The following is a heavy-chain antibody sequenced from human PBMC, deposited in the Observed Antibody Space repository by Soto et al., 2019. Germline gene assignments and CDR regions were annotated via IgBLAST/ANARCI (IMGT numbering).Heavy chain of an antibody. Sequence: PSETLSLTCTVSGGSISSYYWTWIRQPPGQGLEWIGYVYSSGSTNYNPSLKSRVTISLDASKNQFSLKLSSVTAADTAVYYCARETRYCTRTTCYSNWLDPWGQGTLVTVSS. CDR2: VYSSGST. J-gene: IGHJ5*02. CDR3: ARETRYCTRTTCYSNWLDP. CDR1: GGSISSYY. V-gene: IGHV4-59*01. D-gene: IGHD2-2*01.